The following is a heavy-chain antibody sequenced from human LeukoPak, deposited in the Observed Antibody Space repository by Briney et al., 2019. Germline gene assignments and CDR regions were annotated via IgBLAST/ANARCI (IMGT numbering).Heavy chain of an antibody. CDR1: GGSISSGGYY. J-gene: IGHJ5*02. CDR3: ARVPDYYDSSGYYYRWFDP. V-gene: IGHV4-31*03. Sequence: PSQTLSLTCTVSGGSISSGGYYWSWIRQHPGKGLEWIGYIYYRGSTYYNPSLKSRVTISVDTSKNQFSLKLSSVTAADTAVYYCARVPDYYDSSGYYYRWFDPWGQGTLVTVSS. CDR2: IYYRGST. D-gene: IGHD3-22*01.